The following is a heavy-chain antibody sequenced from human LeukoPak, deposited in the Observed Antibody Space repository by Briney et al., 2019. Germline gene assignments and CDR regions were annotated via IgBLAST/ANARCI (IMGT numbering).Heavy chain of an antibody. J-gene: IGHJ4*02. CDR2: ISGSGGST. D-gene: IGHD3-22*01. CDR1: GFTFSSYA. V-gene: IGHV3-23*01. Sequence: GGFLRLSCAASGFTFSSYAMSWVRQAPGKGLEWVSSISGSGGSTYYVDSVKGRFTISRDNSKNTLYLQMDSLRAEDTAVYYCAKTPFHYYDSSGYLDYWGQGTLVTVSS. CDR3: AKTPFHYYDSSGYLDY.